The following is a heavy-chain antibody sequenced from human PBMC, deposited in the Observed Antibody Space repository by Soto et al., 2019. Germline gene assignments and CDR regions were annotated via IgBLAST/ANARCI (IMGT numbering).Heavy chain of an antibody. J-gene: IGHJ4*02. Sequence: PGGSLRLSCAASGFTFSGYAMSWVRQAPGKGLEWVSAISGSGGSTYYADSVKGRFTISRDNSKNTLYLQMNSLRAEDTAVYYCAKARIAVAGTEVDYWGQGTLVTVSS. V-gene: IGHV3-23*01. D-gene: IGHD6-19*01. CDR2: ISGSGGST. CDR1: GFTFSGYA. CDR3: AKARIAVAGTEVDY.